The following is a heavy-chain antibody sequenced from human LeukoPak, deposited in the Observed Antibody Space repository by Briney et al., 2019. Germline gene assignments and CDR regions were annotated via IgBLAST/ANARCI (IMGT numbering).Heavy chain of an antibody. CDR2: MNPNSGNT. J-gene: IGHJ4*02. Sequence: ASEKVSCKASGYTFTSYVINWVRQATGQGLEWRGWMNPNSGNTGYAQKFQGRVTMIRNTSISTAYTELSSLRSEDTAGYYAANSRMDGYFEYWGQGPLVPVSS. V-gene: IGHV1-8*01. CDR1: GYTFTSYV. D-gene: IGHD2-2*03. CDR3: ANSRMDGYFEY.